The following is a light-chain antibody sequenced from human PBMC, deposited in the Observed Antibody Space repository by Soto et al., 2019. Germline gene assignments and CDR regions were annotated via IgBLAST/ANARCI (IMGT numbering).Light chain of an antibody. CDR1: QSVLYSSNNKNY. V-gene: IGKV4-1*01. CDR2: WAS. Sequence: DIVMTQSPDSLAVSLGERATINCKSSQSVLYSSNNKNYLAWYQQKPGQPPKLLISWASTRESGVPDRFSGSGSGTDFTLTISSLQAEDVALYYCQHYYTPPWTFGQGSKVEIK. CDR3: QHYYTPPWT. J-gene: IGKJ1*01.